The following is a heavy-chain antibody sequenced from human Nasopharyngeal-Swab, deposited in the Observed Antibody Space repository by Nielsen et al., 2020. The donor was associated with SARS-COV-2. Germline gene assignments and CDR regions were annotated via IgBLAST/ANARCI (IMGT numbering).Heavy chain of an antibody. V-gene: IGHV4-59*13. D-gene: IGHD1-26*01. CDR3: ARAANSGDWYFDL. Sequence: SETLSLTCSVSGGSISGYYWSWIRQPPGKGLEWIGYVYFSGITNYNPSLKSRVTLSVDTSKNQFSLKLTSVTAADTAVYYCARAANSGDWYFDLWGRGTLVTVSS. CDR1: GGSISGYY. CDR2: VYFSGIT. J-gene: IGHJ2*01.